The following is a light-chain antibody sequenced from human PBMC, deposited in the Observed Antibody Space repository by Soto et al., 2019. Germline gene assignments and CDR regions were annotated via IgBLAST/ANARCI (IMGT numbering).Light chain of an antibody. J-gene: IGKJ3*01. Sequence: ETVLTQSPATLSLSPGERATLSCRASQSISSSLAWYQQTPDQAPRLLIYAASKRATGIPARFSGSWSGTDFTITISSVEPEDFSEYVCQQRFTWPSFRPSTKVDIK. CDR1: QSISSS. CDR3: QQRFTWPS. CDR2: AAS. V-gene: IGKV3-11*01.